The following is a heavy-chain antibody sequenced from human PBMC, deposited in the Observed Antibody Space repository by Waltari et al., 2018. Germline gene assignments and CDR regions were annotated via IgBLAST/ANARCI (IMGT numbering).Heavy chain of an antibody. J-gene: IGHJ4*02. D-gene: IGHD3-10*01. CDR1: GGSIRRNDYY. V-gene: IGHV4-39*07. CDR2: IYYSGNT. Sequence: QLQLQESGPGLVKPSETLSLTCPVSGGSIRRNDYYWGWIRQPPGKGLEWIGSIYYSGNTYYNPSLKSRVTISVDTSKNQFSLKLSSVTAADTAVYYCARHASVIINYYFDSWGQGTLVTVSS. CDR3: ARHASVIINYYFDS.